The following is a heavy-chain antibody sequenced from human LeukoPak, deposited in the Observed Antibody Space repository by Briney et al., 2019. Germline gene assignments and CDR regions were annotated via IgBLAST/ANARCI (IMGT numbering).Heavy chain of an antibody. D-gene: IGHD5-18*01. Sequence: SETLSFTCTVSGGSISSGGYYWSWIRQHPGKGLEWIGYIYYSGSTYYNPSLRSRVTISVDTSKNQFSLKLSSVTAADTAVYYCARVGGYSYGADFWGQGTLVTVSS. CDR3: ARVGGYSYGADF. V-gene: IGHV4-31*03. J-gene: IGHJ4*02. CDR1: GGSISSGGYY. CDR2: IYYSGST.